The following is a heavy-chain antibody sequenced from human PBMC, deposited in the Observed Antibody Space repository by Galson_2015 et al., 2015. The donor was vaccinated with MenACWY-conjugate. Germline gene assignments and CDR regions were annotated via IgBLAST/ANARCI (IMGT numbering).Heavy chain of an antibody. CDR3: ARLGENYRTTSHFDY. V-gene: IGHV3-74*01. D-gene: IGHD2/OR15-2a*01. CDR2: INSDGRST. J-gene: IGHJ4*02. Sequence: SLRLSCAASGFTFSTYWMHWVRHAPGKGLEWVSRINSDGRSTSYADSVKGRFTISRDNAKNTLYLQMNSLRAEDTAVYYCARLGENYRTTSHFDYWGQGTLVTVSS. CDR1: GFTFSTYW.